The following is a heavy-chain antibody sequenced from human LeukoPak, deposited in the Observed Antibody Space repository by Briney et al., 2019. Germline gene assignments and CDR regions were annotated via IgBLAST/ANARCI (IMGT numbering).Heavy chain of an antibody. V-gene: IGHV4-4*02. CDR1: GASITSTNW. CDR3: ARRNYHDNSDLDY. Sequence: PSETLFLTCIVSGASITSTNWWTWVRQAPWKGLEWIGEIYHTEKSNYNPSLLSRGSISVDKSNNQFSLRLSSVTAADTALYYCARRNYHDNSDLDYWGQGALVTVSS. D-gene: IGHD3-22*01. J-gene: IGHJ4*02. CDR2: IYHTEKS.